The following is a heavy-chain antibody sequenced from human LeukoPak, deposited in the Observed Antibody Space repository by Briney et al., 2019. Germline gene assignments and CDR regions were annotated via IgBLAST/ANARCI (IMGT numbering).Heavy chain of an antibody. D-gene: IGHD5-18*01. CDR3: ARKGYSYSYFDY. J-gene: IGHJ4*02. CDR1: GGSISSYY. V-gene: IGHV4-59*08. CDR2: IYHSGST. Sequence: SETLSLTCTVSGGSISSYYWSWIRQPPGKGLEWIGSIYHSGSTYYNPSLKSRVTISVDTSKNQFSLKLSSVTAADTAMYYCARKGYSYSYFDYWGQGTLVTVSS.